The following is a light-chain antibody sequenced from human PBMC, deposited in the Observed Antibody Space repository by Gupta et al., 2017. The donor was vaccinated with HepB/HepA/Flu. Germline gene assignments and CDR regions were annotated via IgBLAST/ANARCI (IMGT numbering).Light chain of an antibody. CDR2: GNI. Sequence: SVLTPPPSVSGAPGQQVTISCTGSSSNLGANYDVQWYQQVPGKAPKLLIHGNIYRPSGVPDRFSGSKSGTSASLGLSGLQTEDEADYYCQSFDTSLRAWVFGGGTKLTVL. CDR3: QSFDTSLRAWV. J-gene: IGLJ3*02. V-gene: IGLV1-40*01. CDR1: SSNLGANYD.